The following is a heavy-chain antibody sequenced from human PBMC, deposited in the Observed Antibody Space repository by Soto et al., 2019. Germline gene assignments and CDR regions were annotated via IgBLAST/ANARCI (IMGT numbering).Heavy chain of an antibody. Sequence: GGSLRLSCEASGFSFSSFAMNWVRQAPGRGLEWVSYISDDGASIYYADSLKGRFTISRDNAKNSLSLQMNNLRAEDTAVYYCARENSVQAWLHHFDHWGLGTLVTVS. J-gene: IGHJ4*02. CDR3: ARENSVQAWLHHFDH. CDR2: ISDDGASI. V-gene: IGHV3-48*03. CDR1: GFSFSSFA. D-gene: IGHD5-18*01.